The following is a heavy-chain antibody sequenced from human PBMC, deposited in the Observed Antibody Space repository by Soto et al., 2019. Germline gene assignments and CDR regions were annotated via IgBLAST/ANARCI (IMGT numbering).Heavy chain of an antibody. CDR3: AEVWRGAAERDACDS. Sequence: QVQLVESGGGVFQPGRSLRLSCAASGFTFSSYGIHWVRQAPGKGLEWVAVISYDGSNKYYADSVKGRFTISRDSSKNPLNLQMNSLRAEEAAVYYCAEVWRGAAERDACDSWGQGSMVTFSS. CDR1: GFTFSSYG. CDR2: ISYDGSNK. J-gene: IGHJ3*02. D-gene: IGHD6-25*01. V-gene: IGHV3-30*18.